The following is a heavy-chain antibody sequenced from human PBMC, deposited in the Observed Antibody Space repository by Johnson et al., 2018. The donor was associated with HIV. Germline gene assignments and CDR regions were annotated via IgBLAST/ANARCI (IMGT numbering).Heavy chain of an antibody. V-gene: IGHV3-30*04. J-gene: IGHJ3*02. CDR3: ARVGISWSWRDAVDI. CDR1: GFTFSSYA. CDR2: ISYDGSNK. Sequence: QVQLVESGGGVVQPGRSLRLSCAASGFTFSSYAMHWVRQAPGKGLEWVAVISYDGSNKYYADSVKGLFTISRYNSKNTLYLQMNSLRAEDTAVYYCARVGISWSWRDAVDIWGQGTMVTVSS. D-gene: IGHD3-3*01.